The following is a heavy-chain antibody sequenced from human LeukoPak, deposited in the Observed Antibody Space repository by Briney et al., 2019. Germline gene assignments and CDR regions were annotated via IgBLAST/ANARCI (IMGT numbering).Heavy chain of an antibody. CDR1: GGSFSGCY. CDR2: INHSGTT. J-gene: IGHJ3*02. V-gene: IGHV4-34*01. Sequence: SETLSLNCAVYGGSFSGCYWSWIRQPPGKGLEWIGEINHSGTTNYNPSLKSRVTISVDTSKDQFSLNLSSVTAADTAVYYCARGSRDSSGSYYVFAFDIWGQGTMVAVSS. CDR3: ARGSRDSSGSYYVFAFDI. D-gene: IGHD3-22*01.